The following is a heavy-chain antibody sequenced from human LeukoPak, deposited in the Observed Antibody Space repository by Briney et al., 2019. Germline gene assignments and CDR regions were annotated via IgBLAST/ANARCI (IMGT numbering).Heavy chain of an antibody. CDR3: ARVLGGVVFDY. Sequence: PGGSLRLSCAASGFTFSSYGMHWVRQAPGKGLEWVAVISYDGSNKYYADSVKGRFTISRDNSKNTLYLQMNSLRAEDTAVYYCARVLGGVVFDYWGQGTLVTVSS. V-gene: IGHV3-30*03. CDR2: ISYDGSNK. D-gene: IGHD2-8*02. J-gene: IGHJ4*02. CDR1: GFTFSSYG.